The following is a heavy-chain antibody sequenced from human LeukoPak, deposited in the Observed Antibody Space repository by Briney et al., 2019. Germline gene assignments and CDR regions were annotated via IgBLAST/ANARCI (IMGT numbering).Heavy chain of an antibody. CDR2: ISGNGDST. D-gene: IGHD3-3*01. J-gene: IGHJ6*02. CDR3: AKDPTRDSGGFFYYGMDV. Sequence: GGSLRLSCAASGFTFSSYTMHWVRQAPGKGLEYVSAISGNGDSTYFANSVKGRFTISRDNSKNTLYLQMDSLRGEDTAVYYCAKDPTRDSGGFFYYGMDVWGQGTTVTVSS. CDR1: GFTFSSYT. V-gene: IGHV3-64*01.